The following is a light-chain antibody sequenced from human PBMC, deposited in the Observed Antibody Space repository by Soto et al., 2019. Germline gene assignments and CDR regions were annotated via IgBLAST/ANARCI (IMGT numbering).Light chain of an antibody. CDR3: QQYNNWPRT. CDR2: GTS. J-gene: IGKJ1*01. CDR1: QSVSSSD. Sequence: EVVLTQSPGTLSLSPGERATLSCRASQSVSSSDLAWYQQKPGQAPRLLIYGTSSRATGIPDRFSGSGSGTDFTLTISRLEPEDVAVYYCQQYNNWPRTFGQGTKVDIK. V-gene: IGKV3-20*01.